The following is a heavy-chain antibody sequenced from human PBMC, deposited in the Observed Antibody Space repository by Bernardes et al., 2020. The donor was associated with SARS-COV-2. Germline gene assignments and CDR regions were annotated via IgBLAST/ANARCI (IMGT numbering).Heavy chain of an antibody. J-gene: IGHJ4*02. D-gene: IGHD2-2*01. CDR2: INHSGST. CDR1: GGSFSGYY. V-gene: IGHV4-34*01. CDR3: AREEARYCSSTSCYLAGYY. Sequence: SETLSLTCAVYGGSFSGYYWSWIRQPPGKGLEWIGEINHSGSTNYNPSLKSRVTISVDTSKNQFSLKLSSVTAADTAVYYCAREEARYCSSTSCYLAGYYWGQGTLVTVSS.